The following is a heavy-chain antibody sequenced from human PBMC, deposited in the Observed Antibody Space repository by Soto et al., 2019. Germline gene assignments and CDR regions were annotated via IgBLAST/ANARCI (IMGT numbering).Heavy chain of an antibody. V-gene: IGHV4-30-4*01. J-gene: IGHJ5*02. CDR2: IYCSGST. CDR3: ARERPAGSRLDP. D-gene: IGHD6-13*01. CDR1: GGSISSGDYY. Sequence: PSETLSLTCTVSGGSISSGDYYWSWIPQPPGKGLEWIGYIYCSGSTYYNPSLKSRVTISVDTSKNQFSLKLSSVTAADTAVYYCARERPAGSRLDPWGQGTLVTVSS.